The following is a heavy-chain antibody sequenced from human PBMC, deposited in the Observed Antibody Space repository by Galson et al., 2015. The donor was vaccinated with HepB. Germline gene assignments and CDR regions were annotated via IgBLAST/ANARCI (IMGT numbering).Heavy chain of an antibody. CDR1: GFTFSSYG. J-gene: IGHJ4*02. CDR2: ISYDGSNK. D-gene: IGHD6-13*01. Sequence: SLRLSCAASGFTFSSYGMHWVRQAPGKGLEWVAVISYDGSNKYYADSVKGRFTISRDNSKNTLYLQMNSLRSDDTAVYYCARGRSYQQLVPDCWGQGTLVTVSS. CDR3: ARGRSYQQLVPDC. V-gene: IGHV3-30*03.